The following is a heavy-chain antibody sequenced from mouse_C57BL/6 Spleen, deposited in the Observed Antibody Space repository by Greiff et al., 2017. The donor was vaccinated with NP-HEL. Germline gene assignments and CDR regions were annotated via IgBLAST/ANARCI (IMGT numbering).Heavy chain of an antibody. V-gene: IGHV1-15*01. J-gene: IGHJ4*01. CDR1: GYTFTDYE. Sequence: VKLQQSGAELVRPGASVTLSCKASGYTFTDYEMHWVKQTPVHGLEWIGAIDPETGGTAYNQKFKGKAILTADKSSSTAYMELRSLTSEDSAVYYCTRGELGRWAMDYWGQGTSVTVSS. CDR3: TRGELGRWAMDY. CDR2: IDPETGGT. D-gene: IGHD4-1*01.